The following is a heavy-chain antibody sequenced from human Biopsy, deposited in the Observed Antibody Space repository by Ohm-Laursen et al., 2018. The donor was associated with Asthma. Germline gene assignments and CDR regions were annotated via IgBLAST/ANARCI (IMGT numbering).Heavy chain of an antibody. V-gene: IGHV1-18*01. J-gene: IGHJ6*02. D-gene: IGHD3-10*01. Sequence: ASVKVSCKSSGYTFNSAGITWVRQAPGQGLEWMGWISVYNGNTKVAQKLQDRVTMITDTSTSTAYMELRSLRSDDTAVYFCARAVDYSHYYGLDVWGQGTTVTVS. CDR1: GYTFNSAG. CDR3: ARAVDYSHYYGLDV. CDR2: ISVYNGNT.